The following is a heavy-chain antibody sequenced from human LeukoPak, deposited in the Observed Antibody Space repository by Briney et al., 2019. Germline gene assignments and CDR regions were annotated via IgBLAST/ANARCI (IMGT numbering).Heavy chain of an antibody. Sequence: GGSLRLSCVASGFTFSSYGMSWVRQAPGKGLEWVSAIGGRDGSTYYADSVKGRLTISRDNAKNSLYLQMNSLRDEDTAVYYCARDYDSSDIPFGYWGQGTLVTVSS. V-gene: IGHV3-23*01. CDR1: GFTFSSYG. CDR3: ARDYDSSDIPFGY. D-gene: IGHD3-22*01. CDR2: IGGRDGST. J-gene: IGHJ4*02.